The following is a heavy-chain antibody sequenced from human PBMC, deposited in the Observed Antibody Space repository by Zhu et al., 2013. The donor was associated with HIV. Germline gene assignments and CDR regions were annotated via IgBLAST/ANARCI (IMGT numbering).Heavy chain of an antibody. CDR2: INPNSGGT. D-gene: IGHD6-13*01. CDR3: ARGSSGYSSSGWFDP. Sequence: QVQLVQSGAEVKKPGASVKVSCKASGYTFTGYYMHWVRQAPGQGLEWMGWINPNSGGTNYAQKFQGRVTMTRDTSISTAYMELSRLRSDDTAVYYCARGSSGYSSSGWFDPWGQGTLVTVSS. CDR1: GYTFTGYY. J-gene: IGHJ5*02. V-gene: IGHV1-2*02.